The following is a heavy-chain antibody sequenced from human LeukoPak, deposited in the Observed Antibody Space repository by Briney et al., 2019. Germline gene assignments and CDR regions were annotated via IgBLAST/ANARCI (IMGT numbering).Heavy chain of an antibody. V-gene: IGHV3-21*01. CDR1: RFTFSTYI. CDR3: AELGITMIGGV. J-gene: IGHJ6*04. D-gene: IGHD3-10*02. CDR2: ISSSRSYI. Sequence: PGGSLRLSCAASRFTFSTYIMNWVRQAPGKGLEWVSSISSSRSYIYYADSVKGRFTISRDNAKNSLYLQMNSLRAEDTAVYYCAELGITMIGGVWGKGTTVTISS.